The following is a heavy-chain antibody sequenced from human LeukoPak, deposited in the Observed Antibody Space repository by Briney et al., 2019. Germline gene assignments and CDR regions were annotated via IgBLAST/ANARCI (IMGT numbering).Heavy chain of an antibody. J-gene: IGHJ4*02. CDR3: AKTAVPGTRHSDY. Sequence: GGSLRLSCAASGFTFSSYAMNWVRQAPGKGLEWVSAISGSGYYANYADSVKGRFTISRDNSKNTLYLQMNSLRAEDTAVYSCAKTAVPGTRHSDYWGQGTLVTVPS. CDR2: ISGSGYYA. V-gene: IGHV3-23*01. D-gene: IGHD6-19*01. CDR1: GFTFSSYA.